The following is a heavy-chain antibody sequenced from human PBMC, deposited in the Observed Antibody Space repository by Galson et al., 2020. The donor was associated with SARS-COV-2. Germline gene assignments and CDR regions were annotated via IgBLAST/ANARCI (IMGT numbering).Heavy chain of an antibody. J-gene: IGHJ6*02. V-gene: IGHV5-51*01. CDR3: ARRATQLRYFDWDGSYGMDV. Sequence: HGESLKISCKGSGYSFTSYWIGWVRQMPGKGLEWMGIIYPGDSDTRYSPSFQGQVTISADKSISTAYLQWSSLKASDTAMYYCARRATQLRYFDWDGSYGMDVWGQGTTVTVSS. CDR1: GYSFTSYW. D-gene: IGHD3-9*01. CDR2: IYPGDSDT.